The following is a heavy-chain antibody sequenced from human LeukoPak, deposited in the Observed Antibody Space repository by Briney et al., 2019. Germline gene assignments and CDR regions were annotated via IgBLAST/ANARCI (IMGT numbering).Heavy chain of an antibody. Sequence: SVTVSLICTVSGGFISSYYRRWMRQPSAKGLEGVRDIYYSGSTNYNPSLPSRVNIAVENFKNQCSLKLSSVTAADTAVYYCARHVATTWDYYYGMDVWGQGTTVTVSS. D-gene: IGHD5-12*01. CDR3: ARHVATTWDYYYGMDV. V-gene: IGHV4-59*08. CDR1: GGFISSYY. CDR2: IYYSGST. J-gene: IGHJ6*02.